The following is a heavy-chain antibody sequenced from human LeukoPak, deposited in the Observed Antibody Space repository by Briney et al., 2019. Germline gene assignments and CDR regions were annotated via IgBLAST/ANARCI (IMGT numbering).Heavy chain of an antibody. J-gene: IGHJ1*01. CDR3: ARVAFSSSWHPESNYFQH. CDR1: GGSISSGGYY. Sequence: SETLSLTCTVSGGSISSGGYYWSWIRQHPGKGLEWIGYIYYSGSTYYNPSLKSRVTISVDTSKNQFSLKLSSVTAADTAVYYCARVAFSSSWHPESNYFQHGGQGTLVTVSS. CDR2: IYYSGST. V-gene: IGHV4-31*03. D-gene: IGHD6-13*01.